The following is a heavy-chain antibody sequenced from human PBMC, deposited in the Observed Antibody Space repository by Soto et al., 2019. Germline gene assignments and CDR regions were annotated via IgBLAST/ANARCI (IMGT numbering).Heavy chain of an antibody. V-gene: IGHV4-31*03. Sequence: SETLSLTCTVSGGSISSGGYYWSWIRQHPGKGLEWIGYIYYSGSTYYNPSLKSRVTISVDTSKNQFSLKLSSVTAADTAVYYCGGLWFGELLYSMPPDYYYYGMDVWGQGTTVTVSS. CDR1: GGSISSGGYY. J-gene: IGHJ6*02. CDR3: GGLWFGELLYSMPPDYYYYGMDV. D-gene: IGHD3-10*01. CDR2: IYYSGST.